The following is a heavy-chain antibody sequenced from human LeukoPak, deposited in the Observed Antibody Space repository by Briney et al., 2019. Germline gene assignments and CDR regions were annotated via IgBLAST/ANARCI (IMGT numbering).Heavy chain of an antibody. V-gene: IGHV1-18*01. CDR2: ISAYNGNT. Sequence: ASVKVSCKASGYTFTSYAISWVRQAPGQGLEWMGWISAYNGNTNYAQKLQGRVTMTTDTSTSTAYMELRSLRSDDTAVYYCARVRSAGASGSYSAFDIWGQGTMVTVSS. CDR1: GYTFTSYA. D-gene: IGHD3-10*01. J-gene: IGHJ3*02. CDR3: ARVRSAGASGSYSAFDI.